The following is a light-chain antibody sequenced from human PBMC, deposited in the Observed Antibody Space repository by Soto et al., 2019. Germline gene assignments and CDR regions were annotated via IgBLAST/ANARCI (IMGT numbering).Light chain of an antibody. CDR2: GAS. CDR3: QQANSFPLS. V-gene: IGKV1-12*01. Sequence: GDRVTLTCRANQTFSSWLAWYQHKPGKAPKLLIYGASTLQTGVPSRFSGGGSGTYFTLTIGGLQPEDSATYYCQQANSFPLSFGGGTKVDIK. CDR1: QTFSSW. J-gene: IGKJ4*01.